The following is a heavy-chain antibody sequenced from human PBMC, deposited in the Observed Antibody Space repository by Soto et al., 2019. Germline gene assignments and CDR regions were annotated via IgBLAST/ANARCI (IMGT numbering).Heavy chain of an antibody. CDR1: GYTFTELS. Sequence: QVQLVQSGAEVKKPGASVKVSCKVSGYTFTELSIYWVRQAPGKGLEWMGGFDPEDGKKIFAQKFQGRVTMTEDTSTHTAYMELSSLRSEDTAVYYCATGHNGYDSAFDIWGQGTLVSVSS. V-gene: IGHV1-24*01. J-gene: IGHJ3*02. CDR3: ATGHNGYDSAFDI. D-gene: IGHD5-12*01. CDR2: FDPEDGKK.